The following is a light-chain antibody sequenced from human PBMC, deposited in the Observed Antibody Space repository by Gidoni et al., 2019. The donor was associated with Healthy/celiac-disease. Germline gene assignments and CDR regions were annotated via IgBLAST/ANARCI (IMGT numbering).Light chain of an antibody. J-gene: IGKJ4*01. CDR2: AAS. Sequence: DSQMTQSPSSLSASVGDRVTITCRASQSISSYLNWYQQKPGKAPKLLIYAASSLQSGVPSRFSCSGSGTDFTLTISSLQPEDFATYYCQQSYSTPGFGGGTKVEIK. CDR3: QQSYSTPG. CDR1: QSISSY. V-gene: IGKV1-39*01.